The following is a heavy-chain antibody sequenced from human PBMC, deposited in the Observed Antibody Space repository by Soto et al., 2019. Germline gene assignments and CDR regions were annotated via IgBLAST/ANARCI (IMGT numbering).Heavy chain of an antibody. D-gene: IGHD3-22*01. CDR3: ARDMGGYYFEPNDY. CDR2: ITANNVNT. V-gene: IGHV1-18*01. J-gene: IGHJ4*02. Sequence: ASVKVSCKTSGYTFTSYGISWVRQAPGQGLEWMGWITANNVNTNYAQKFQGRVTVTTDTSTATAYMVLRSLRSDDTAVYYCARDMGGYYFEPNDYWGQGTLVTVSS. CDR1: GYTFTSYG.